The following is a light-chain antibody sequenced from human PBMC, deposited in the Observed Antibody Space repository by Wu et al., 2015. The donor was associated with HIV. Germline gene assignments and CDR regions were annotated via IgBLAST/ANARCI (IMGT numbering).Light chain of an antibody. V-gene: IGKV3-15*01. Sequence: EIVMTQSPATLSVSLGERATLSCRASQSVGGDLAWYQQKPGQAPRLLIYDASTRAPGVPARFSGSGSGTEFTLTISSLQSEDLADYYCQQYNDWPPYSFGQGPSWRS. CDR3: QQYNDWPPYS. CDR2: DAS. CDR1: QSVGGD. J-gene: IGKJ2*03.